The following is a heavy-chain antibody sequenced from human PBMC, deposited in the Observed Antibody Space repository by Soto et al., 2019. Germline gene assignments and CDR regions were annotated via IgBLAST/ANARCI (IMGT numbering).Heavy chain of an antibody. J-gene: IGHJ4*02. CDR2: ISNSDYTT. V-gene: IGHV3-11*01. CDR1: GISLSDNY. Sequence: PGGTLRLSCVASGISLSDNYMAWIRHAQGKGLEWLSYISNSDYTTYYTDSVEDRFTTSTDNPKNSLYLQLNGLRVEDSAVYYCASAKRSMDYWGQGILVTVS. CDR3: ASAKRSMDY.